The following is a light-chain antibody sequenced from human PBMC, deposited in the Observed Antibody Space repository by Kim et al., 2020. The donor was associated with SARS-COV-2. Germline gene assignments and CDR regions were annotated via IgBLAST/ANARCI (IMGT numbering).Light chain of an antibody. J-gene: IGLJ3*02. Sequence: QSALTQPASVSGSPGQSITISCTGSSSDVGAYNFVSWYQQHPAKAPKVLIYDVNNRPSGVSNRSSGSKSGNTASLTISGLQAEDEADYYCSSWTSSSTLVFGGGTKLTVL. CDR3: SSWTSSSTLV. V-gene: IGLV2-14*03. CDR2: DVN. CDR1: SSDVGAYNF.